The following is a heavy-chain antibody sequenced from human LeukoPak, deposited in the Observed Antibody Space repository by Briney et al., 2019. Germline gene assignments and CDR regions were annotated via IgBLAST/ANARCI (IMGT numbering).Heavy chain of an antibody. V-gene: IGHV4-34*01. Sequence: SETLSLTCAVYGGSFSGYYWSWIRQPPGKGLEWIGEINHSGSTNYNPSLKGRVTISVDTSKNQFSLKLSSVTAADTAVYYCARGRAQSFDYWGQGTLVTVSS. CDR3: ARGRAQSFDY. CDR1: GGSFSGYY. J-gene: IGHJ4*02. CDR2: INHSGST.